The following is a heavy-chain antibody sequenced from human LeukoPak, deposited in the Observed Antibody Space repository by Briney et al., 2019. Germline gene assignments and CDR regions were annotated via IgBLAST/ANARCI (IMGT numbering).Heavy chain of an antibody. J-gene: IGHJ5*02. CDR2: INHSGST. CDR3: ARSGIIAVAQWGFDP. Sequence: PSETLSLTCAVYGGSFSGYYWSWIRQPPGKGLEWIGEINHSGSTNYNPSLKSRVTISVDTSKNQFSLKLSSVTAADTAVYYCARSGIIAVAQWGFDPWGQGTLVTVSS. V-gene: IGHV4-34*01. D-gene: IGHD6-19*01. CDR1: GGSFSGYY.